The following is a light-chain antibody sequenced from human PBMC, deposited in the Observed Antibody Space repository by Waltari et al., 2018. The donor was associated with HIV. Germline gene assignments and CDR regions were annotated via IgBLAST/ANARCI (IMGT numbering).Light chain of an antibody. CDR1: SSDIGGYNY. V-gene: IGLV2-8*01. CDR3: SSYAGTNLWV. Sequence: QSALTQPPSASGSPGQSVTISCTGTSSDIGGYNYVSWYQQHPDKAPKVIIYEISKRPAGVPDRFSGSKSGNTASLTVSGRQAEDEAAYYCSSYAGTNLWVFGGGTKLTVL. J-gene: IGLJ3*02. CDR2: EIS.